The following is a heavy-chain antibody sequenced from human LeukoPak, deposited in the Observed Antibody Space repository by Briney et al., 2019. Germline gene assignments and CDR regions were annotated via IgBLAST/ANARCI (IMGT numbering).Heavy chain of an antibody. CDR3: AKESLDAVPIGY. J-gene: IGHJ4*02. V-gene: IGHV3-23*01. CDR1: GFTFSSYA. CDR2: ISSSGGST. Sequence: GRSLRFSSAASGFTFSSYAMSWVRQAPGKGLEWVSAISSSGGSTYYADSVKGRFTISRDNAKNTLYLQMNSLRAEDTAVYYCAKESLDAVPIGYWGQETLVTVSS. D-gene: IGHD3-3*01.